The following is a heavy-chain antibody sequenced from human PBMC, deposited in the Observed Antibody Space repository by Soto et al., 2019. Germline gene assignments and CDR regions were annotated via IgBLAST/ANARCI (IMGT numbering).Heavy chain of an antibody. J-gene: IGHJ6*02. CDR1: GFTVSSNY. D-gene: IGHD2-21*02. CDR2: IYSGGST. Sequence: VQLVESGGGLVQPGGSLRLSCAASGFTVSSNYMTWVRQAPGKGLEWVSLIYSGGSTSYADSVKGRFTISRDTSKNTLYLQMNSLRAEDTAVYYCARGVTARRDGMDVWGQGTTVTVSS. V-gene: IGHV3-66*01. CDR3: ARGVTARRDGMDV.